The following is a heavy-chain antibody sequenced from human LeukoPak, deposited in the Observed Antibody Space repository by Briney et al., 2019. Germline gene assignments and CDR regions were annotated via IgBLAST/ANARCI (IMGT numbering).Heavy chain of an antibody. V-gene: IGHV1-18*01. Sequence: ASVKVSCKASGYTFSGYGFSWVRQAPGQGLEWMGWISAYSGNTKYAQKYQARVTLTTDTSTSTAYMELRSLRSDDTAVYYCARGGGSYGDYSLWLGYWGQRTLVTVSS. CDR2: ISAYSGNT. J-gene: IGHJ4*02. CDR3: ARGGGSYGDYSLWLGY. D-gene: IGHD4-17*01. CDR1: GYTFSGYG.